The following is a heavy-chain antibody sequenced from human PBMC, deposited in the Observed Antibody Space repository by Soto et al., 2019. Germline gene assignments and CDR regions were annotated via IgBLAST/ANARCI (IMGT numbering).Heavy chain of an antibody. D-gene: IGHD3-3*01. J-gene: IGHJ4*02. Sequence: GASVKVSCKASGYTFTSYGISWVRQAPGQGLEWMGWISAYNGNTNYAQKLQGRVTMTTDTSTSTAYMELRSLRSDDTAVYYCASWDFWSGYYGFDYWGQGTLVTVSS. CDR2: ISAYNGNT. CDR1: GYTFTSYG. V-gene: IGHV1-18*01. CDR3: ASWDFWSGYYGFDY.